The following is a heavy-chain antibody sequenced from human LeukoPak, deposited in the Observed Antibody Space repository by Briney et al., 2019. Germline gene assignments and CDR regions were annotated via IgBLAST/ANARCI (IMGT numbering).Heavy chain of an antibody. J-gene: IGHJ6*03. CDR1: GGSFSGYY. V-gene: IGHV4-34*01. D-gene: IGHD1-1*01. Sequence: KSSETLSLTCAVYGGSFSGYYWSWIRQPPGKGLEWIGEINHSGSTNYNPSLKSRVTISVDTSKNQFSLKLSSVTAADTAVYYCARNWNLLEYYMDVWGKGTTVTVSS. CDR2: INHSGST. CDR3: ARNWNLLEYYMDV.